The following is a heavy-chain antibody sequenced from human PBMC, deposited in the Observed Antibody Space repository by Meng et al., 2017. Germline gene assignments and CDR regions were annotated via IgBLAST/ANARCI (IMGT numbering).Heavy chain of an antibody. D-gene: IGHD3-22*01. CDR3: ARAVLVKDNPDY. J-gene: IGHJ4*02. V-gene: IGHV1-18*01. CDR1: GDTFTRCG. Sequence: QVQLVQAGDEVKKPVASVKVVRKASGDTFTRCGISWVRQAPGQVLQWMGWIIAYKGNTNYAQKLQGRVTMTTDTSTSTAYMELRSLRSDDTAVYYCARAVLVKDNPDYWGQGTLVTVSS. CDR2: IIAYKGNT.